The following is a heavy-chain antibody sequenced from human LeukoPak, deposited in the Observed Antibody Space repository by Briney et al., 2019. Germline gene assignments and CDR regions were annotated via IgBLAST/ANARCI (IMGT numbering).Heavy chain of an antibody. D-gene: IGHD3-10*01. CDR1: GYTFTGYC. J-gene: IGHJ5*02. V-gene: IGHV1-2*02. CDR2: INPNSGGT. Sequence: GASVKVSCKASGYTFTGYCMHWVRQAPGQGLEWMGWINPNSGGTNYAQKFQGRVTMTRDTSISTAYMELSRLRSDDTAVYYCARVYGSGSYYNVIRAFDPWAREPWSPSPQ. CDR3: ARVYGSGSYYNVIRAFDP.